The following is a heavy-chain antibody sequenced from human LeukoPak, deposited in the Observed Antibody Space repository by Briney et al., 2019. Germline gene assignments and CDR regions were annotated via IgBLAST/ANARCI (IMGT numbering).Heavy chain of an antibody. CDR1: GVSVSGNNLA. CDR2: TYYRSKWYN. J-gene: IGHJ3*01. D-gene: IGHD1-20*01. CDR3: ARDIPGSQDAFDL. Sequence: SQTLSLTCVISGVSVSGNNLAWNWLRQSPSRGLEWLGRTYYRSKWYNDYAVSMKGRITINPDTSKNQFSLQLRSVTPEDTAMYYCARDIPGSQDAFDLWGQGTVVIVSS. V-gene: IGHV6-1*01.